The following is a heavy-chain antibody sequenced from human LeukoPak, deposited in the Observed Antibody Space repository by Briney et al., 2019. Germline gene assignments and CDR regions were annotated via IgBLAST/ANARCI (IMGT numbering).Heavy chain of an antibody. J-gene: IGHJ6*02. CDR3: AREYYGSGSYKNYYYYGMDV. D-gene: IGHD3-10*01. CDR1: GFTFSTYD. V-gene: IGHV3-23*01. Sequence: GSLRLSCAASGFTFSTYDMAWVRQAPGKGLEWVSSISRSGGSTSYADSVKGRFTISRDNSKNTLYLQMNSLRAEDTAVYYCAREYYGSGSYKNYYYYGMDVWGQGTRSPSP. CDR2: ISRSGGST.